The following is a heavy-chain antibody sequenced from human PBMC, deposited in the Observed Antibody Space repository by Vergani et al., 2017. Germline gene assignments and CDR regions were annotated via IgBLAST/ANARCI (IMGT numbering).Heavy chain of an antibody. V-gene: IGHV4-61*02. CDR1: GGSISSGNYY. D-gene: IGHD6-19*01. Sequence: QVQLQESGPGLVKPSQTLSLTCTVSGGSISSGNYYWSWIRQSAGKGLEWIGRIYTSGTTKYSPSLKGRVTISVDTSKNQFSLSLSSVTAADTAVYYCSRTNRPTVAGHFDYWGQGTLVTVSS. J-gene: IGHJ4*02. CDR2: IYTSGTT. CDR3: SRTNRPTVAGHFDY.